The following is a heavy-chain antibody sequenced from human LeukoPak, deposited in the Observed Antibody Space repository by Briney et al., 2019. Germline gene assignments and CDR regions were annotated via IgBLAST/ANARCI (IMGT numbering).Heavy chain of an antibody. CDR2: INNDGSSA. V-gene: IGHV3-74*01. CDR3: ARRGTGHGMDV. CDR1: GFAFNTYW. D-gene: IGHD1-1*01. Sequence: GGSLRLSCAASGFAFNTYWMHWVRQVPGKGLVWVSRINNDGSSASYMDSVKGRFTISRDNAKNTLFLQMNSLRAEDTAVYYCARRGTGHGMDVWGQGTTVIVSS. J-gene: IGHJ6*02.